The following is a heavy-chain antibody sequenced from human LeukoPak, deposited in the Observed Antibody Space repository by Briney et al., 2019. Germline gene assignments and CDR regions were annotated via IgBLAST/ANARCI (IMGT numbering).Heavy chain of an antibody. CDR2: IYYSGST. J-gene: IGHJ5*02. V-gene: IGHV4-59*12. Sequence: SETLSLTCTVSGGSISSYYWSWIRQPPGKGLEWIGYIYYSGSTNYNPSLKSRVTISVDTSKNQFSLKLSSVTAADTAVYYCAREGSSSAIGPWARHNWFDPWGQGTLVTVSS. D-gene: IGHD6-6*01. CDR3: AREGSSSAIGPWARHNWFDP. CDR1: GGSISSYY.